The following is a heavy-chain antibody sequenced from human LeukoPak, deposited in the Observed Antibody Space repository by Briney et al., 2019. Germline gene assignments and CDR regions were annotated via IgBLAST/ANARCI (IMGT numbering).Heavy chain of an antibody. D-gene: IGHD6-13*01. J-gene: IGHJ6*02. CDR3: ARMRAAAGRYYYYGMDV. CDR2: ISAYNGNT. V-gene: IGHV1-18*01. CDR1: DYTFTSYG. Sequence: GAPVKVSCKASDYTFTSYGISWVRQAPGHGLEWMGWISAYNGNTNYAQKLQSRVTMTKDTSTSTAYMELRSLRSDDTAVYYCARMRAAAGRYYYYGMDVWGQGTTVTVSS.